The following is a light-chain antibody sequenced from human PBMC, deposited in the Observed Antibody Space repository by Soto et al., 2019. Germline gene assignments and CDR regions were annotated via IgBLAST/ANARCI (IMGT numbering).Light chain of an antibody. V-gene: IGLV1-44*01. CDR2: KNN. Sequence: QSVLTQTPSASGTPGQTVTISCSGSRSNIGNNAVSWYQQFPGTAPKLLIYKNNQRPSGVPDRFSGSKSGTSASLAISGLQSDDEADYYCATWDDSLNARGVFGGRTKVTVL. J-gene: IGLJ3*02. CDR3: ATWDDSLNARGV. CDR1: RSNIGNNA.